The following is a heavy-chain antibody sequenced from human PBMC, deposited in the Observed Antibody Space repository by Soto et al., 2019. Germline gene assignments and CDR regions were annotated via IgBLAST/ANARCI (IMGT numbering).Heavy chain of an antibody. CDR1: GISITSSY. CDR2: ISDRGAI. CDR3: ERGRHWFGP. V-gene: IGHV4-59*01. J-gene: IGHJ5*02. Sequence: PSETRSLTCTVSGISITSSYWNWFRQSPGKGLEWIGQISDRGAINYNPPLESRVTISTDTSNNQVSLTLTSVATADTAIYYCERGRHWFGPWGQGTLVTVSS.